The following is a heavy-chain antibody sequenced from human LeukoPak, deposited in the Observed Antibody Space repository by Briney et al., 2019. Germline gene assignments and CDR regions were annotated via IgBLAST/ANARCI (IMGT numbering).Heavy chain of an antibody. CDR1: GFTFSSYS. V-gene: IGHV3-30-3*01. D-gene: IGHD3-3*01. Sequence: PGGSLRLSCAASGFTFSSYSMHWVRPAPGKGLEWVAFISYDGSNKYYADSVKGRFTISRDNSKNTMYLQMNSLRTEDTAVYYCARSLRGDFWSGYYLPYYYMDVWGQGTTVTVSS. CDR2: ISYDGSNK. J-gene: IGHJ6*03. CDR3: ARSLRGDFWSGYYLPYYYMDV.